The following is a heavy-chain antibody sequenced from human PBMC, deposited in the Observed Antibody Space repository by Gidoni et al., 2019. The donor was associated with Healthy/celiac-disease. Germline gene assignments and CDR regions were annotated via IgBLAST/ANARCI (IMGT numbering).Heavy chain of an antibody. CDR2: INPNSGGT. Sequence: QVQLVPSGPDLKKPLASVKLSFRASGYSFTGYYMHWVRQAPGKGLEWMGWINPNSGGTNYAKRVQGWVTMTRDTSISTGDMELRRLRSEDTAVYDCARGVVGNVLCFVYWGQGTLVTVSS. J-gene: IGHJ4*02. V-gene: IGHV1-2*04. CDR1: GYSFTGYY. D-gene: IGHD1-1*01. CDR3: ARGVVGNVLCFVY.